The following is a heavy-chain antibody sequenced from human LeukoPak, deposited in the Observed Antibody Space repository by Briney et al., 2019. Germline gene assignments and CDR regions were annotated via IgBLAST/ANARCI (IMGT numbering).Heavy chain of an antibody. D-gene: IGHD3-3*01. CDR2: IYHSGTT. CDR3: ARYFWSGYYYFDY. V-gene: IGHV4-38-2*01. CDR1: GNSISSGYY. J-gene: IGHJ4*02. Sequence: SETLSLTCAVTGNSISSGYYWGWIRRPPGKGREWIGSIYHSGTTYHNPSLKSRPTMSVDTSKNRFSLKLSSVTAADTGVYYCARYFWSGYYYFDYWGQGTLVTVSS.